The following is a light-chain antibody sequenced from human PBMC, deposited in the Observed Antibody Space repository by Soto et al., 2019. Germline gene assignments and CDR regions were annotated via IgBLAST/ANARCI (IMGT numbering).Light chain of an antibody. J-gene: IGLJ1*01. CDR3: GSWDSSMSAYV. CDR1: SSNIGGNS. V-gene: IGLV1-51*01. CDR2: DDD. Sequence: QSVMTQPPSVSAAPGQRVTISCSGSSSNIGGNSVSWYQQLPGTAPKLLIYDDDKRPSAIPARFSGSKSGTSATLGITGFQTGDEADYYCGSWDSSMSAYVFGTGTKVTVL.